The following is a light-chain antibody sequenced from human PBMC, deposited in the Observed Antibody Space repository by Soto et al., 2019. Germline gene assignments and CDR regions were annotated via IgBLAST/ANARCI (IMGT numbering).Light chain of an antibody. V-gene: IGKV1-5*03. J-gene: IGKJ1*01. Sequence: IQISQSPSTLSASVGGIVTITCRASQSISTLLAWYQQKPGKAPKLLIYKASTLKSGVPSRFSGSGSGTAFTLTISSLQPDDFATYYCQHYNSYSEAFGQGTKVDIK. CDR1: QSISTL. CDR2: KAS. CDR3: QHYNSYSEA.